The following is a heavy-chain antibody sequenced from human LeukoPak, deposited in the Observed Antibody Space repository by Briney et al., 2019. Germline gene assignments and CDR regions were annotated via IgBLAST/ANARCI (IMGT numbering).Heavy chain of an antibody. D-gene: IGHD6-19*01. Sequence: AESLRLSCAASRFTFSSYAMHWVRQAPGKGLEYVAAISSNGGSTYYANSVKGRFTISRDNSKNTLYLQMGSLRAEDMAVYYCARGVLARGSSGRYFDYWGQGTLVTVSP. J-gene: IGHJ4*02. CDR1: RFTFSSYA. V-gene: IGHV3-64*01. CDR3: ARGVLARGSSGRYFDY. CDR2: ISSNGGST.